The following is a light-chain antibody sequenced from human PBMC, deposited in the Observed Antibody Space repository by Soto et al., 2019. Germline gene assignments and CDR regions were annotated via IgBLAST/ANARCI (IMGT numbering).Light chain of an antibody. CDR2: RNN. J-gene: IGLJ2*01. V-gene: IGLV1-47*01. CDR1: SSNIGSNY. CDR3: ATWDDSLSVLV. Sequence: QSVLTQPPSASGTPGQRVTISCSGSSSNIGSNYVYWYQQIPGTAPKLLIYRNNQRPSGVPDRFSGSKSGTSASLAISGLRSEDEADYYCATWDDSLSVLVFGGGTKLTVL.